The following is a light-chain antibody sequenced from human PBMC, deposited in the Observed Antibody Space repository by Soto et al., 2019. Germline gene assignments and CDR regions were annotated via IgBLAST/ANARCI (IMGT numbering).Light chain of an antibody. V-gene: IGKV1-39*01. CDR3: QQSYSVPLT. Sequence: DIQMTQSPSSLSASVGDRVTITCRASQNIVNYLNWYQRKPGIVPKLLIYGASSLLRGVPLRFSGSGSGTDFTLTISTLQPEDFATFYCQQSYSVPLTFGGGTKVEIK. CDR2: GAS. J-gene: IGKJ4*01. CDR1: QNIVNY.